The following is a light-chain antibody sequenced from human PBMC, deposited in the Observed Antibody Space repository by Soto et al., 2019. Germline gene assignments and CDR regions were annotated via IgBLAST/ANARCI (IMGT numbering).Light chain of an antibody. J-gene: IGKJ2*01. CDR2: GAS. CDR1: PSVSSSY. CDR3: QQYESSHT. V-gene: IGKV3-20*01. Sequence: EVVLTQSPGTLSLSPGERAALSCRASPSVSSSYLAWYQQKPGQAPRLLIYGASNMATGIPDRFSGSGSGSDFTITISRLEPEDFAVYYCQQYESSHTFGQGTKLEIK.